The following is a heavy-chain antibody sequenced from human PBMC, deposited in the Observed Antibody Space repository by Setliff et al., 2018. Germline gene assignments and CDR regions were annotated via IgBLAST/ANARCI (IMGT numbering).Heavy chain of an antibody. CDR3: ARDTLALKDVTLFDY. CDR1: GFSFSDYL. V-gene: IGHV1-2*02. J-gene: IGHJ4*02. CDR2: INLNTGNI. D-gene: IGHD5-12*01. Sequence: ASVKVSCKASGFSFSDYLMNWMRQTPDQRLEWMGRINLNTGNIFYAQEFQGRVTLTRDASISTAYMELTGLRYDDTAIYYCARDTLALKDVTLFDYWGQGTLVTVSS.